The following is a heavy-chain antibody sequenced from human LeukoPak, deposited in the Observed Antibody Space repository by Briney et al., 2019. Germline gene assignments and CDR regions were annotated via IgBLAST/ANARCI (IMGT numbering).Heavy chain of an antibody. CDR3: ARERYDSSFDY. J-gene: IGHJ4*02. CDR1: GGSISNYY. Sequence: KASETLSLTCTVSGGSISNYYWSWIRQPPGKGLEWIGYIYYSGSTNYNPSLKSRVTISVDTSKNQFSLKLSSVTAADTAVYYCARERYDSSFDYWGQGTLVTVSS. V-gene: IGHV4-59*01. D-gene: IGHD3-22*01. CDR2: IYYSGST.